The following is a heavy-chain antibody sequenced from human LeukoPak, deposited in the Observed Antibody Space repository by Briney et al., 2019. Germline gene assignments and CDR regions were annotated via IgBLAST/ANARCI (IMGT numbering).Heavy chain of an antibody. CDR1: GFTFDDYA. CDR3: AKGREWQWLVPCDY. Sequence: PGRSLRLSCAASGFTFDDYAMHWVRQAPGKGLEWVSGISWNSGSIGYADSVKGRFTISRDNAKNSLYLQMNSLRAEDTALYYCAKGREWQWLVPCDYWGQGTLVTVSS. V-gene: IGHV3-9*01. D-gene: IGHD6-19*01. J-gene: IGHJ4*02. CDR2: ISWNSGSI.